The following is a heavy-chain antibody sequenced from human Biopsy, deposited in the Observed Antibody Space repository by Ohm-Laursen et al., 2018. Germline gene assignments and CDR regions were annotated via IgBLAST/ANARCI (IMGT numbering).Heavy chain of an antibody. V-gene: IGHV4-31*03. J-gene: IGHJ6*02. CDR2: IYYSGST. Sequence: SQTLSLTCTVSGASIISGGHFWNWIRQHPGKGLERIGYIYYSGSTYYNPSLKSRVSISVDTSKNQFSLKLNSVTAADTAVYYCARATNSTGWPYYYFYGMDVWGQGTTVTVSS. D-gene: IGHD2/OR15-2a*01. CDR3: ARATNSTGWPYYYFYGMDV. CDR1: GASIISGGHF.